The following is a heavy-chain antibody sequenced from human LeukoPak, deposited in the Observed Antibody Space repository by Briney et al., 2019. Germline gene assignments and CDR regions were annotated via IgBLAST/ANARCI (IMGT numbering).Heavy chain of an antibody. J-gene: IGHJ4*02. CDR3: ASRPNYSGSTRRFDY. CDR1: GGSFSGYY. D-gene: IGHD1-26*01. Sequence: PSETLSLTCAVYGGSFSGYYWSWIRQPPGKGLEWIGEINHSGSTNYNPSLKSRVTISVDTSKNQFSLKLSSVTAADTAVYYCASRPNYSGSTRRFDYWGQGTLVTVSS. CDR2: INHSGST. V-gene: IGHV4-34*01.